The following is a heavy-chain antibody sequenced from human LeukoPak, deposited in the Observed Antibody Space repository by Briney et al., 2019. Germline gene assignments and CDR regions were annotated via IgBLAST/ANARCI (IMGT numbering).Heavy chain of an antibody. CDR2: IKQDGSET. J-gene: IGHJ4*02. CDR1: GFTFSAYW. V-gene: IGHV3-7*01. Sequence: GGSLRLSCAASGFTFSAYWMSWVRQAPGKGLEWVANIKQDGSETYYVDSVKGRFAISRDNARNSVYLQMHSLRAEDTAVYYCARKNSGTFVFDYWGQGSLVTVSS. D-gene: IGHD3-10*01. CDR3: ARKNSGTFVFDY.